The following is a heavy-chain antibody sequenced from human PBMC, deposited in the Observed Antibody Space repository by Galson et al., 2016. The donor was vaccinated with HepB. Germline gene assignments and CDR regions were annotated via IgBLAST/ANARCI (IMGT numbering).Heavy chain of an antibody. Sequence: SVKVSCKASGFTFTDYFIHWVRQAPGQGLEWMGRINPSSVDTNYAQNFQGRVTLTRDTSISTAYMELTSLTSDDTAVYYCARSISVRGNLYFDSWGQGTLVTVSS. J-gene: IGHJ4*02. CDR2: INPSSVDT. CDR3: ARSISVRGNLYFDS. CDR1: GFTFTDYF. V-gene: IGHV1-2*06. D-gene: IGHD3-9*01.